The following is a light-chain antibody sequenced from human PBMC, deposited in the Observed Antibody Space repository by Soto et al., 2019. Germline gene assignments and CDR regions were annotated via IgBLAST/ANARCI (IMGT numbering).Light chain of an antibody. V-gene: IGKV1-27*01. CDR1: QGISSY. Sequence: DIHMTQSPSSLSASVGDRVTITSRASQGISSYLAWYQQKPGKVPKLLIYAASTLQSGVPSRFSGSGSGTDFTLTISSLQPEDVATYYCQRYNSAPLTFGGGTKVDIK. CDR2: AAS. CDR3: QRYNSAPLT. J-gene: IGKJ4*01.